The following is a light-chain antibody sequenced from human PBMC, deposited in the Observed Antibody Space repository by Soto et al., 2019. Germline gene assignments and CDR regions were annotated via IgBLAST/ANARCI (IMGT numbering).Light chain of an antibody. V-gene: IGKV3-15*01. CDR2: AAS. CDR3: QQYNNWPPLT. J-gene: IGKJ4*01. CDR1: QSVSSN. Sequence: EIVMTQSPATLSVSPGEGATLSCRASQSVSSNLAWYQQKPGQAPRLLIYAASTRATGIPARFSGSGSGTEFTLTFSSLQSEDFVVYYCQQYNNWPPLTFGGGTKVEIK.